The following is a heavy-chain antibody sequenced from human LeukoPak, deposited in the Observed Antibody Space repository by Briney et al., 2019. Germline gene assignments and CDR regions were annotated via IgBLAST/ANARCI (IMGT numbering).Heavy chain of an antibody. CDR2: IYYSGST. V-gene: IGHV4-30-4*01. CDR1: GGSISSGDYY. D-gene: IGHD3-9*01. J-gene: IGHJ4*02. Sequence: SQTLSLTCTVSGGSISSGDYYWSWIRQPPGKGLEWIGYIYYSGSTYYNPSLKSRVIISVDTSKNQFSLKLSSVTAADTAVYYCARDMILTGSYDYWGQGTLVTVSS. CDR3: ARDMILTGSYDY.